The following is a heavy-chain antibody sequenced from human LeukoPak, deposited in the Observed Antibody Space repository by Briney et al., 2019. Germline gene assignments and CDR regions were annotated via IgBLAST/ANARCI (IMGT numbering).Heavy chain of an antibody. V-gene: IGHV4-30-2*01. Sequence: SETLSLTCAVSGGSISCGGYSWSRIRQPPGKGLEWIGYIYHSGSTYYNPSLKSRVTISVDRSKNQFSLNLSSVTAADTAVYYCAREGYCSGGSCDNWFDPWGQGTLVTVSS. CDR2: IYHSGST. CDR1: GGSISCGGYS. CDR3: AREGYCSGGSCDNWFDP. D-gene: IGHD2-15*01. J-gene: IGHJ5*02.